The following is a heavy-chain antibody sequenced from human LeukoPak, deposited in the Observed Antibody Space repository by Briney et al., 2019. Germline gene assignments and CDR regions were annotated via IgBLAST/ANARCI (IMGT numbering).Heavy chain of an antibody. CDR2: ISYDGSNK. V-gene: IGHV3-30*19. J-gene: IGHJ4*02. Sequence: SGGSLRLSCAASGFTFSSYGMHWVRQAPGKGLEWVAVISYDGSNKYYADSVKGRFTISRDNSKNTLYLQMNSLRAEDTAVYYCASSHSSGWYYFDYWGQGTLVTVSS. CDR3: ASSHSSGWYYFDY. D-gene: IGHD6-19*01. CDR1: GFTFSSYG.